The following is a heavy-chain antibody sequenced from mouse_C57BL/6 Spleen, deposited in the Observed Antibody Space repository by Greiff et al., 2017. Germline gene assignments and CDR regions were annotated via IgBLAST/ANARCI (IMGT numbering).Heavy chain of an antibody. Sequence: QVQLQQSGAELVKPGASVKMSCKASGYTFTSYWITWVKQRPGQGLEWIGDIYPGSGSTNYNEKFKSKATLTVDTSSSTAYMQLSSLTSEDSAVYYCARSGIYYDYPSRAMDYWGQGTSVTVSS. CDR3: ARSGIYYDYPSRAMDY. D-gene: IGHD2-4*01. CDR2: IYPGSGST. J-gene: IGHJ4*01. V-gene: IGHV1-55*01. CDR1: GYTFTSYW.